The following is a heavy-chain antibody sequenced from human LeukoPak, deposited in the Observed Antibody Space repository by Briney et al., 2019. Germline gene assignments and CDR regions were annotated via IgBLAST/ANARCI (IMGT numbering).Heavy chain of an antibody. D-gene: IGHD1-26*01. Sequence: PSETLSFTCTVSGGSISSGDYYWSWIRQPPGKGLEWIGYTYYSGSTYYNPSLKSRVTISVDTSKNQFSLKLSSVTAADTAVYYCARGSGSHDAFDIWGQGTMVTVSS. CDR2: TYYSGST. CDR3: ARGSGSHDAFDI. CDR1: GGSISSGDYY. J-gene: IGHJ3*02. V-gene: IGHV4-30-4*08.